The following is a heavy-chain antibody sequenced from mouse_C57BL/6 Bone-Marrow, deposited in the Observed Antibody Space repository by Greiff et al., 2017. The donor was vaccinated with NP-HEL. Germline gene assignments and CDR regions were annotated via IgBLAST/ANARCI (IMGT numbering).Heavy chain of an antibody. V-gene: IGHV1-19*01. CDR2: INPYNGGT. J-gene: IGHJ3*01. CDR1: GYTFTDYY. D-gene: IGHD4-1*01. CDR3: ARKDWDWFAY. Sequence: EVKLMESGPVLVKPGASVKMSCKASGYTFTDYYMNWVKQSHGKSLEWIGVINPYNGGTSYNQKFKGKATLTVDKSSSTAYMELNSLTSEDSAVYYCARKDWDWFAYWGQGTLVTVSA.